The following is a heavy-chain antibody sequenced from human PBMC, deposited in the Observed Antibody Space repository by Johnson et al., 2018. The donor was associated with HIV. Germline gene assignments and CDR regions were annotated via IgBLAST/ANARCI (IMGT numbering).Heavy chain of an antibody. CDR3: ARDGLEVDAFDI. CDR1: GFTFSSYG. CDR2: ISYDGSNK. Sequence: QVQLMESGGGVVQPGRSLRLSCAASGFTFSSYGMHWVRQAPGKGLEWVAVISYDGSNKYYADSVKGRFTISRDNSKNTLYLQMNSLRAEDTAVYYCARDGLEVDAFDIWGQGTMVTVSS. J-gene: IGHJ3*02. D-gene: IGHD3-3*01. V-gene: IGHV3-30*03.